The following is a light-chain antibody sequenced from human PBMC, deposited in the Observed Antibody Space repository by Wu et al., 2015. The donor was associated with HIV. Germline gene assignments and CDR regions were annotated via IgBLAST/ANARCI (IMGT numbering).Light chain of an antibody. CDR1: QSVTSSY. J-gene: IGKJ1*01. CDR3: HQYGYSPPT. CDR2: GAS. Sequence: EIVLTQSPGTLSLSPGERATLPCRASQSVTSSYLAWYQQKPGQAPRLLIYGASSRATGIPDRFSGSGSGTDFTLTISRLEPEDFAVYYCHQYGYSPPTFGQGTKVEIK. V-gene: IGKV3-20*01.